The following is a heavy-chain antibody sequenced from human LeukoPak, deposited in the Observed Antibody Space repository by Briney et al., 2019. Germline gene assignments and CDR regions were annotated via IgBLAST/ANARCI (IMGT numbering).Heavy chain of an antibody. CDR1: GFTFSEYA. CDR3: GRDPNGDYVGAFEF. V-gene: IGHV3-23*01. CDR2: SSSGGANT. Sequence: GGSLRLSCAASGFTFSEYALVWVRQAPGKGLEWVSASSSGGANTLYADAVKGRFTISRDNSKNTLYLQMGSLRAEDTAVYFCGRDPNGDYVGAFEFWGHGTMVTVSS. D-gene: IGHD4-17*01. J-gene: IGHJ3*01.